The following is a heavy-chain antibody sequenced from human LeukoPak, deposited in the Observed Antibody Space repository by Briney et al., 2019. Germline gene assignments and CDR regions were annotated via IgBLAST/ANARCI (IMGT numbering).Heavy chain of an antibody. V-gene: IGHV4-59*08. Sequence: SETLSLTCTVSGGSISSYYWSWIRQPPGKGLEWIGYIYYSGSTNYNPSLKSRVTISVDTSKNQFSLKLSSVTAADTAVYYCARSYYGSGSYYPNHWGQGTLVTVSS. J-gene: IGHJ5*02. D-gene: IGHD3-10*01. CDR1: GGSISSYY. CDR2: IYYSGST. CDR3: ARSYYGSGSYYPNH.